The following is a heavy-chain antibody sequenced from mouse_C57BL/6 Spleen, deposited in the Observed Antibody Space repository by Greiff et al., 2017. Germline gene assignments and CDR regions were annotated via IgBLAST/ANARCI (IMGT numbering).Heavy chain of an antibody. D-gene: IGHD1-1*01. Sequence: VQLQQPGAELVKPGASVKLSCKASGYTFTSYWMQWVKQRPGQGLEWIGEIDPSDSYTNYNQKFKGKATLTVDTSSSTAYMQLSSLTSEDSAVYYCARGSTTVVSEYYFDYWGQGTTLTVSS. J-gene: IGHJ2*01. CDR1: GYTFTSYW. CDR3: ARGSTTVVSEYYFDY. CDR2: IDPSDSYT. V-gene: IGHV1-50*01.